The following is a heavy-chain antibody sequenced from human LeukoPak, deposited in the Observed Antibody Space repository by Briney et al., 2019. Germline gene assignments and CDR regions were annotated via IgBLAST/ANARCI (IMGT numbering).Heavy chain of an antibody. V-gene: IGHV4-59*11. Sequence: SETLYLTCTASNGSISGRYWSWIRQAPGKGLEWIGYIYYSGSTNYNPSLNSRVTISIDTSKNQFSLKLTSVTAADTAVYYCARDSPPAWGQGTLVTVSS. CDR3: ARDSPPA. CDR1: NGSISGRY. J-gene: IGHJ4*02. CDR2: IYYSGST. D-gene: IGHD2-2*01.